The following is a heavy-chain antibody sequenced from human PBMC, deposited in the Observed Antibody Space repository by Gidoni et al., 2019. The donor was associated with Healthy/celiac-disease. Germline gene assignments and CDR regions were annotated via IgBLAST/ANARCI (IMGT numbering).Heavy chain of an antibody. CDR1: GFTFSSYG. CDR3: AKDLRLRYMDV. J-gene: IGHJ6*03. V-gene: IGHV3-30*18. CDR2: ISYDGSNK. Sequence: QVQLVESGGGVVQPGRSLRLSCAASGFTFSSYGMHWVRQAPGKGLEWVAVISYDGSNKYYADSVKGRFTISRDNSKNTLYLQMNSLRAEDTAVYYCAKDLRLRYMDVWGKGTTVTVSS. D-gene: IGHD2-15*01.